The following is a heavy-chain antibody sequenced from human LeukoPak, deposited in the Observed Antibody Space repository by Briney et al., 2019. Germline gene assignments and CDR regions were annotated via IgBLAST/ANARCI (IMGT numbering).Heavy chain of an antibody. CDR2: ISAGGGST. CDR1: GFTFSNFA. J-gene: IGHJ4*02. Sequence: SGGSLRLSYAASGFTFSNFAMSWVRQAPGKGLEWVSGISAGGGSTYYADSVKGRFTISRDNSKNALDVQMNSLRAEDTAVYYCARGQKYTSSWLDYWGQGTLVTVSS. D-gene: IGHD6-13*01. V-gene: IGHV3-23*01. CDR3: ARGQKYTSSWLDY.